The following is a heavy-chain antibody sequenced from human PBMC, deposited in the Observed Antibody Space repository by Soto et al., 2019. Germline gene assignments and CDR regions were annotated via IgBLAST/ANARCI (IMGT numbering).Heavy chain of an antibody. CDR1: GFTVSSNY. J-gene: IGHJ3*02. Sequence: GGSLRLSCAASGFTVSSNYMSWVRQAPGKGLEWVSVIYSGGSTYYADSVKGRFTISRDNSKNTLYLQMNSLRAEDTAVYYCARGVIGYCSGGSCHVDAFDIWGQGTMVTVSS. D-gene: IGHD2-15*01. CDR3: ARGVIGYCSGGSCHVDAFDI. CDR2: IYSGGST. V-gene: IGHV3-66*01.